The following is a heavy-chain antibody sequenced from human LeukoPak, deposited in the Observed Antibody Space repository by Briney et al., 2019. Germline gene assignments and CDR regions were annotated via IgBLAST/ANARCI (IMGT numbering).Heavy chain of an antibody. CDR3: ATDLGSKYYYDSSGSGDY. J-gene: IGHJ4*02. Sequence: ASVKVSCKVSGYTLTELSMHWVRQAPGKGLEWMGGFDPEDGETTYAQKFQGRVTMTEDTSTDTAYMELSSLRSEDTAVYYCATDLGSKYYYDSSGSGDYWGQGTLVTVSS. CDR2: FDPEDGET. CDR1: GYTLTELS. V-gene: IGHV1-24*01. D-gene: IGHD3-22*01.